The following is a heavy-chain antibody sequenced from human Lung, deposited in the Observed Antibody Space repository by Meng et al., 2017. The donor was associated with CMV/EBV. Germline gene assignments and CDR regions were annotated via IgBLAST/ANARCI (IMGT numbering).Heavy chain of an antibody. D-gene: IGHD3-3*01. V-gene: IGHV3-30*02. CDR1: GFTLKYYG. J-gene: IGHJ4*02. Sequence: GSLRLSCAASGFTLKYYGMHWVRQAPGKGLEWVAFIHFDGSNEHYADSVTGRFTISRDNPKNMLYLEMNSLRVEDTAVYYCAKAVFGVVIDYWGQGTLVTVSS. CDR3: AKAVFGVVIDY. CDR2: IHFDGSNE.